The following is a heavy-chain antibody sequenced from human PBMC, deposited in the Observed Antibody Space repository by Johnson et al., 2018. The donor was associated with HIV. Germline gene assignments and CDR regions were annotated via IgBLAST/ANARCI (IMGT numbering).Heavy chain of an antibody. Sequence: VLLVESGGGLVQPGGSLRLSCAASGFTFSSYGMHWVRQAPGKGLEWVSYISSSGSTIYYSDSVKGRFTISRDNAKNSLYLQMNSLRAEDTAVYYCARDRGYSGSYFGAFDIWGQGTMVTVSS. CDR2: ISSSGSTI. CDR3: ARDRGYSGSYFGAFDI. V-gene: IGHV3-48*01. J-gene: IGHJ3*02. D-gene: IGHD1-26*01. CDR1: GFTFSSYG.